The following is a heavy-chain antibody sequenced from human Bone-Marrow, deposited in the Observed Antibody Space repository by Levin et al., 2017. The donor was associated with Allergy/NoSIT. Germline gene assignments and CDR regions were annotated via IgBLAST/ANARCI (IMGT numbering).Heavy chain of an antibody. CDR1: GGSFSGYY. Sequence: SETLSLTCAVYGGSFSGYYWSWIRQPPGKGLEWIGEINHSGSTNYNPSLKSRVTISVDTSKNQFSLKLSSVTAADTAVYYCARDGSLWFGIDYWGQGTLVTVSS. CDR3: ARDGSLWFGIDY. V-gene: IGHV4-34*01. J-gene: IGHJ4*02. CDR2: INHSGST. D-gene: IGHD3-10*01.